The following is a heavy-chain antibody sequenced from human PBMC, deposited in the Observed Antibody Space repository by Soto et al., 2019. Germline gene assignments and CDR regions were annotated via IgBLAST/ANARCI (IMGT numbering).Heavy chain of an antibody. V-gene: IGHV4-39*01. CDR3: ARHGNTNFDWYGSWFDP. J-gene: IGHJ5*02. CDR1: GGSISSSSYY. D-gene: IGHD3-9*01. CDR2: IYYSGST. Sequence: SETLSLTCTVSGGSISSSSYYWGWIRQPPGKGLEWIGSIYYSGSTYYNPSLKSRVTISVDTSKNQFSLKLSSVTAADTAVYYCARHGNTNFDWYGSWFDPWGQGTLVTVSS.